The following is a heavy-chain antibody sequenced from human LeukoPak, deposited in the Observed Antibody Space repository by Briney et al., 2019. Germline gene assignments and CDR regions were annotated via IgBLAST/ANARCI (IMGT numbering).Heavy chain of an antibody. CDR3: ARLAPVAHSGDYLGYFDH. J-gene: IGHJ4*02. CDR2: VYYTGSA. CDR1: DGSITNYY. D-gene: IGHD4-17*01. V-gene: IGHV4-59*08. Sequence: ASETLSLTCTVSDGSITNYYWTWVRQPPGKGLEWFGYVYYTGSANYNPSLKSRVTILVDTSKNQFSLNLSSVTAADTAVYYCARLAPVAHSGDYLGYFDHWGQGALVTVSS.